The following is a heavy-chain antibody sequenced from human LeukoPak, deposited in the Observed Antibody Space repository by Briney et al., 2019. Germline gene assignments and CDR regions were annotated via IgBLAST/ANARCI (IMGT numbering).Heavy chain of an antibody. J-gene: IGHJ4*02. CDR2: FYYSGST. CDR1: GGPLHWFY. CDR3: ARALWGYAPDDYSSFDY. D-gene: IGHD4-11*01. Sequence: SETLSLTCTVSGGPLHWFYWSWIRQPPGKGLEWIGYFYYSGSTNYNPSLKSRVTISVDTSKNQFSLKLSSVTAADTAVYYCARALWGYAPDDYSSFDYWGQGTLVTVSS. V-gene: IGHV4-59*08.